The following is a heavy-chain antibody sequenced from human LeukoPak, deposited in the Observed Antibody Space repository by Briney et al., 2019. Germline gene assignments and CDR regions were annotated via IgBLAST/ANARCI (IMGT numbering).Heavy chain of an antibody. CDR1: GFTFSSYS. D-gene: IGHD1-1*01. Sequence: AGGSLRLSCAASGFTFSSYSMNWVRQAPGKGLEWVSSISSSSSYIYYADSVKGRFTISRDNAKNSLYLQMNSLRAEDTAVYYCARGIVNEATNYFDYWGQGTLVTVSS. V-gene: IGHV3-21*01. CDR2: ISSSSSYI. J-gene: IGHJ4*02. CDR3: ARGIVNEATNYFDY.